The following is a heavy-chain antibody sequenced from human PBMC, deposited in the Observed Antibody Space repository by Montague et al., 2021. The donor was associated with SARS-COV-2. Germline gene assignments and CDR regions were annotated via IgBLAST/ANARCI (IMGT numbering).Heavy chain of an antibody. CDR1: GGSINSFY. J-gene: IGHJ5*02. Sequence: SETLSLTCTVSGGSINSFYWGWVRQPPGKGLEWIGYISHLGSTNYNPSLKSRVTMSVDTSKNQFSLKPRSVTAADTAVYFCARDGLERQWWMLGWFDPWGQGTLVTVSS. CDR3: ARDGLERQWWMLGWFDP. CDR2: ISHLGST. V-gene: IGHV4-59*12. D-gene: IGHD1-1*01.